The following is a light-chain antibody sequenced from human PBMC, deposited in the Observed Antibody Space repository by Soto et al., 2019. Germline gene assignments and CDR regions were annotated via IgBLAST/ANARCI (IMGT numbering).Light chain of an antibody. V-gene: IGKV4-1*01. Sequence: DIVMTQSPDSLAVSLGERATINCKSSQSVLYSSNNKNYVAWYQQKPGQPPTLLIYWASTLEDWVPDRFSGSGSGTEFTLTISSLQAEDVAVYYCQQYYVTPLTFGGGTRVEI. J-gene: IGKJ4*01. CDR1: QSVLYSSNNKNY. CDR3: QQYYVTPLT. CDR2: WAS.